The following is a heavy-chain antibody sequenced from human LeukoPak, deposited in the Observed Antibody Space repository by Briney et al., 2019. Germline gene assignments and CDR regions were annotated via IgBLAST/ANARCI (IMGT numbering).Heavy chain of an antibody. CDR1: GGSVGDYY. CDR3: AREGAYCSSASCYGLGYYYYMDV. CDR2: INQSGSP. Sequence: SETLSLTCGISGGSVGDYYWSWIRQTPGEGLEWIGEINQSGSPKYNPSLKSRVTISVDTSKNQFSLKLSSVTAADTAVYYCAREGAYCSSASCYGLGYYYYMDVWGKGTTVTVSS. J-gene: IGHJ6*03. V-gene: IGHV4-34*01. D-gene: IGHD2-2*01.